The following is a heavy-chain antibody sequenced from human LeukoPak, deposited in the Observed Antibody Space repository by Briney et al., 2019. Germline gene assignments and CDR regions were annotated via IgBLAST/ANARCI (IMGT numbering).Heavy chain of an antibody. CDR1: GFTFSAYW. V-gene: IGHV3-7*01. CDR2: IKEDGSDK. J-gene: IGHJ2*01. CDR3: ARDTYRFFDL. Sequence: GGSLRLSCAASGFTFSAYWMGWVRQAPGKGLEWVADIKEDGSDKYSVDSVKGRFTISRDNAKNSLYLQMNSLRAEDTAVYYCARDTYRFFDLWGRGTPVTVSS.